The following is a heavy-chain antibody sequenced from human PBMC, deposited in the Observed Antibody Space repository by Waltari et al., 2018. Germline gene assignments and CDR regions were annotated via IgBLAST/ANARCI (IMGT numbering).Heavy chain of an antibody. CDR3: AKGDYGDYDAQYFDY. Sequence: QVQLVESGGGVVQPGRSLRLSCAASGFTFSSYGMHWVRQAPGKGLEWVAVISYDGSNKYYADSVKGRFTISRDNSKNTLYLQMNSLRAEDTAVYYCAKGDYGDYDAQYFDYWGQGTLVTVSS. J-gene: IGHJ4*02. D-gene: IGHD4-17*01. CDR2: ISYDGSNK. CDR1: GFTFSSYG. V-gene: IGHV3-30*18.